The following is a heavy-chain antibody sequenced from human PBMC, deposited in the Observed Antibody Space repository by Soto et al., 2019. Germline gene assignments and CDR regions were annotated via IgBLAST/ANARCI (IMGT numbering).Heavy chain of an antibody. CDR3: ARRAPATYYYGSGSYSRWFDP. Sequence: SETLSLTCAVYGGSFSGYYWSWIRQPPGKGLEWIGEINHSGSTNYNPSLKSRVTISVDTSKNQFSLKLSSVTAADTAVYYVARRAPATYYYGSGSYSRWFDPWGQGTLVTVSS. D-gene: IGHD3-10*01. J-gene: IGHJ5*02. CDR1: GGSFSGYY. CDR2: INHSGST. V-gene: IGHV4-34*01.